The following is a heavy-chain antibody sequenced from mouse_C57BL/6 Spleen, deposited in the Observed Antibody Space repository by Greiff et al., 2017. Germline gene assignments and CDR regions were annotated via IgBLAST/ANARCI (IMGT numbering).Heavy chain of an antibody. CDR2: IHPSDSET. Sequence: VQLKQPGAELVKPGASVKVSCKASGYTFTSYWMHWVKQRPGQGLEWIGRIHPSDSETNYNQKFKGKATLTVDKSSSTAYMQLSSLTSEDAAVYYCAIDDYYGSSYRGYWGQGTTLTVSS. D-gene: IGHD1-1*01. J-gene: IGHJ2*01. V-gene: IGHV1-74*01. CDR3: AIDDYYGSSYRGY. CDR1: GYTFTSYW.